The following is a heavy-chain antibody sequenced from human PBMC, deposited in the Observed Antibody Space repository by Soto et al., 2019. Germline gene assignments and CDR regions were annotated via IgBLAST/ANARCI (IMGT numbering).Heavy chain of an antibody. CDR1: GYTFTSYA. D-gene: IGHD6-13*01. CDR2: INAGNGNT. V-gene: IGHV1-3*01. J-gene: IGHJ6*02. CDR3: AILSSSWDYYYYYGMDV. Sequence: VASVKVSCKASGYTFTSYAMHWVRQAPGQRLEWMGWINAGNGNTKYSQKFQGRVTITRDTSASTAYMELSSLRSEDTAVYYCAILSSSWDYYYYYGMDVWGQGTTVTVSS.